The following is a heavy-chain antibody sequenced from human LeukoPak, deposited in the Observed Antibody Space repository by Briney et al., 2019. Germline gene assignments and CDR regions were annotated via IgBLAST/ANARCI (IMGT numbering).Heavy chain of an antibody. D-gene: IGHD6-19*01. CDR3: ARFHSGPSGWYVLWYFDL. V-gene: IGHV4-30-4*08. Sequence: PSETLSLTCTVSGGSISRGNFFWNWIRQRPGKGLEWIGFTRNSASAFYNTSLRSRATISVDTSRNQVFLKLSSVTAADTAVYYCARFHSGPSGWYVLWYFDLWGRGTLVTVSS. CDR1: GGSISRGNFF. J-gene: IGHJ2*01. CDR2: TRNSASA.